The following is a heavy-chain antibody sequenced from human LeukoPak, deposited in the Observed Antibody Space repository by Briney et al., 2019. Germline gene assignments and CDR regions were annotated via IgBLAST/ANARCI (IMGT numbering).Heavy chain of an antibody. CDR2: IYPGDSDT. CDR1: GYSFTSYW. J-gene: IGHJ4*02. V-gene: IGHV5-51*01. CDR3: ARHTGGTVDY. Sequence: GESLKIFCKGSGYSFTSYWIGWVRQMPGKGLEWMGIIYPGDSDTRYSPSFQGQVTISADKSISTADLQWSSLKAWDAAMYFCARHTGGTVDYWGEGTLVTVSS. D-gene: IGHD2-8*02.